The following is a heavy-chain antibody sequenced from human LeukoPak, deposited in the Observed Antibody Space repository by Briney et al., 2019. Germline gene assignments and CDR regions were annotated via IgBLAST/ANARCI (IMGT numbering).Heavy chain of an antibody. CDR1: GFTFNNYA. CDR2: ITWDGGST. Sequence: GGSLRLSCAASGFTFNNYAMHWVRQAPGKGLEWVSLITWDGGSTYYADSVKGRFTISRDNSKNSLYLQMNSLRPEDTALYYCAKTVVPYYFYYYMDVWGKGTTVTVSS. V-gene: IGHV3-43D*03. CDR3: AKTVVPYYFYYYMDV. D-gene: IGHD2-2*01. J-gene: IGHJ6*03.